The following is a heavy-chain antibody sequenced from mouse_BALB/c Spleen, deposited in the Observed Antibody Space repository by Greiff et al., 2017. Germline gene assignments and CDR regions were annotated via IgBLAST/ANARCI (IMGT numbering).Heavy chain of an antibody. D-gene: IGHD2-4*01. Sequence: QVHVKQSGAELARPGASVKLSCKASGYTFTSYWMQWVKQRPGQGLEWIGAIYPGDGDTRYTQKFKGKATLTADKSSSTAYMQLSSLASEDSAVYYCARSENDYDGFAYWGQGTLVTVSA. J-gene: IGHJ3*01. V-gene: IGHV1-87*01. CDR1: GYTFTSYW. CDR3: ARSENDYDGFAY. CDR2: IYPGDGDT.